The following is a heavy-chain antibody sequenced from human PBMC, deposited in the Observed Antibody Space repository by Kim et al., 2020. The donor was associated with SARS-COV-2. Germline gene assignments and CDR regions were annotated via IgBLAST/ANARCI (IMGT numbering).Heavy chain of an antibody. Sequence: TYEQKFQGRVTITADESTNTVYLEVSRLRSEDTAVYYCARMSGYDYYYFDYWGQGTLVTVSS. V-gene: IGHV1-69*01. J-gene: IGHJ4*02. CDR3: ARMSGYDYYYFDY. D-gene: IGHD5-12*01.